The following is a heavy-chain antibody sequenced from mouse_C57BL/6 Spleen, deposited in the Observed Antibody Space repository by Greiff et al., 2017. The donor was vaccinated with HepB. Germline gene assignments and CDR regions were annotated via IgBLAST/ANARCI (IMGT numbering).Heavy chain of an antibody. J-gene: IGHJ4*01. V-gene: IGHV1-82*01. D-gene: IGHD1-1*01. Sequence: VQLQQSGPELVKPGASVKISCKASGYAFSSSWMNWVKQRPGKGLEWIGRIYPGDGDTNYNGKFKGKATLTADKSSSTAYMQLSSLTSEDSAVYFCAINYYGSSSYAMDYWGQGTSVTVSS. CDR3: AINYYGSSSYAMDY. CDR2: IYPGDGDT. CDR1: GYAFSSSW.